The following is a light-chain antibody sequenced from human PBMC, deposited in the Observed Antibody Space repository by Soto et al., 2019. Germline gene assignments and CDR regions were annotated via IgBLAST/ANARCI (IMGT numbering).Light chain of an antibody. Sequence: QSALTQPASVSDSPGQSITISCTGTSSDVGGSNFVSWYQHHPGKPPKLIIYDVANRPSGVSNRFSGSKSGSTASLIISRRQTEDEADYYCVSYTSSTTYVFGTGTKLTVL. V-gene: IGLV2-14*01. CDR3: VSYTSSTTYV. CDR1: SSDVGGSNF. CDR2: DVA. J-gene: IGLJ1*01.